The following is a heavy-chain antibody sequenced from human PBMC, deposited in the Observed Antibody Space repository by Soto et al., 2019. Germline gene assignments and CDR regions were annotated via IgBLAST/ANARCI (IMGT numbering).Heavy chain of an antibody. CDR1: GGSISSFY. D-gene: IGHD3-10*01. CDR3: ARVWGGAFDI. J-gene: IGHJ3*02. CDR2: IYYSGST. V-gene: IGHV4-59*01. Sequence: PSETLSLTSTVFGGSISSFYWSWIRQPPGKGLEWIGYIYYSGSTNYNPSLKSRVTISVDTSKNQFSLKLSSVTAADTAVYYCARVWGGAFDIWGQGTMVTVS.